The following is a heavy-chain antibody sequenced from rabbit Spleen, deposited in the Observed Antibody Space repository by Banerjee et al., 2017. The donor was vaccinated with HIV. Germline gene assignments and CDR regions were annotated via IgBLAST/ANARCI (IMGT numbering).Heavy chain of an antibody. J-gene: IGHJ4*01. V-gene: IGHV1S40*01. Sequence: QSLEESGGGLVQPEGSLALTCKASGFSFSSSDYICWVRQAPGKGLEWISCIAGSSSGFTYSATWAKGRFTISKTSSTTVTLQMTSLTAADTATYFCARDAGVYDYIDVYFNLWGPGTLVTVS. CDR3: ARDAGVYDYIDVYFNL. CDR1: GFSFSSSDY. CDR2: IAGSSSGFT. D-gene: IGHD6-1*01.